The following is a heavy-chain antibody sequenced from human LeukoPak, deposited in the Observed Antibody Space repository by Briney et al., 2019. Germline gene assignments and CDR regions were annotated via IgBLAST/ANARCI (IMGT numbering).Heavy chain of an antibody. V-gene: IGHV4-59*01. J-gene: IGHJ4*02. CDR1: GGSISSYY. CDR2: IYYSGST. CDR3: ARSRGVINFDY. Sequence: PSETLSLTCTVSGGSISSYYWSWIRQPPGKGLEWIGYIYYSGSTNYNPSLKSRVTISVDTSKNQFSLKPSSVTAADTAVYYCARSRGVINFDYWGQGTLVTVSS. D-gene: IGHD3-10*01.